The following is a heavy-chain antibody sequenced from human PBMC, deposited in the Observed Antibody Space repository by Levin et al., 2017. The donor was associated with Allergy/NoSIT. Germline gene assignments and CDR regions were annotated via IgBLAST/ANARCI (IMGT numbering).Heavy chain of an antibody. J-gene: IGHJ1*01. CDR3: ARAMTTVTHRAEYFQH. V-gene: IGHV3-33*01. CDR1: GFTFSSYG. Sequence: GESLKISCAASGFTFSSYGMHWVRQAPGKGLEWVAVIWYDGSNKYYADSVKGRFTISRDNSKNTLYLQMNSLRAEDTAVYYCARAMTTVTHRAEYFQHWGQGTLVTVSS. D-gene: IGHD4-17*01. CDR2: IWYDGSNK.